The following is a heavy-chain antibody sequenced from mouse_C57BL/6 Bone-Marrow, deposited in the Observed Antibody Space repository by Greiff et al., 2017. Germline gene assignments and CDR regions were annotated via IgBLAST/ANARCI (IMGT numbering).Heavy chain of an antibody. Sequence: QVQLQQPGAELVKPGASVKLSCKASGYTFTSYWMPWVKQRPGRGLEWIGRIDPNSGGTKYNEKFKSKATLTVDKPSSTAYMQLSSLTSEDSAVYYWARSPSGNYGSYCFDYGGQGTTLTVSS. CDR3: ARSPSGNYGSYCFDY. CDR1: GYTFTSYW. D-gene: IGHD2-1*01. V-gene: IGHV1-72*01. CDR2: IDPNSGGT. J-gene: IGHJ2*01.